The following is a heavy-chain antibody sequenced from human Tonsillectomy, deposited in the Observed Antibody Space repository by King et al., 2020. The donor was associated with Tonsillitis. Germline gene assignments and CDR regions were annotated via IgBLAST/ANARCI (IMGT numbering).Heavy chain of an antibody. CDR1: GDSISSSTYY. J-gene: IGHJ5*02. CDR2: IYDSGSI. D-gene: IGHD6-13*01. CDR3: ARQPFSSWYSGWFDP. Sequence: QLQLPESGPGLVKPSETLSLTCTVSGDSISSSTYYWGWIRQPPGKGLEWIGSIYDSGSIYYNASLKSRVTISVDTSKNQFSLKLSSVTAADTAVYYCARQPFSSWYSGWFDPWGQGTLVTVSS. V-gene: IGHV4-39*01.